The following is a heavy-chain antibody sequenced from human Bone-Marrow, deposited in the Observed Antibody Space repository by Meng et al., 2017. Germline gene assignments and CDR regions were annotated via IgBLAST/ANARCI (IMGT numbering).Heavy chain of an antibody. V-gene: IGHV4-4*02. Sequence: QVQLEESGPGLVQPSGTLSLPCAVSGASISSSHWWGWVRQPPGKGLEWIGEIYHDGSTNYTPSLKSRVTISVDKSKNQFSLKLSSVTAADTAVYYCARAAYDIWSGYAPWGQGSLVTVSS. CDR1: GASISSSHW. CDR3: ARAAYDIWSGYAP. J-gene: IGHJ5*02. D-gene: IGHD3-3*01. CDR2: IYHDGST.